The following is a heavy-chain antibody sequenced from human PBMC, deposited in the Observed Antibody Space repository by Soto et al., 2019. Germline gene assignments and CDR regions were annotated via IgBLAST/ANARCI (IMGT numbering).Heavy chain of an antibody. CDR3: ARGSALPYDFWSGYLPFDY. CDR2: INAGNGNT. V-gene: IGHV1-3*01. CDR1: GYTFTSYA. D-gene: IGHD3-3*01. J-gene: IGHJ4*02. Sequence: ASVKVSCKASGYTFTSYAMHWVRQAPGQRLEWMGWINAGNGNTKYSQKFQGRVTITRDTSASTAYMELSSLRSEDTAVYYCARGSALPYDFWSGYLPFDYSGQGTLVTVSS.